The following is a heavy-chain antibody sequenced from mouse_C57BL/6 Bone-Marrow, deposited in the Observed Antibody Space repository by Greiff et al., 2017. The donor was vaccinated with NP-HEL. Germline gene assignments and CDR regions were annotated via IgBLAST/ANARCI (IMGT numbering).Heavy chain of an antibody. CDR2: LYPGSGST. D-gene: IGHD1-1*01. CDR1: GYTFTSYW. Sequence: VQLQQPGAELVKPGASVKMSCKASGYTFTSYWITWVKQRPGQGLEWIGDLYPGSGSTNYNEKFKSKATLTVDTSSSTAYMQLSSLTSEDSAVYYCARRYYYGSSYRGWFAYWGQGTLVTVSA. V-gene: IGHV1-55*01. CDR3: ARRYYYGSSYRGWFAY. J-gene: IGHJ3*01.